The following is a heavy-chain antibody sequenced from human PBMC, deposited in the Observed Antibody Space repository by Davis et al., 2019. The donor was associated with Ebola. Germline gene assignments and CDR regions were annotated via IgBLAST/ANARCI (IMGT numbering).Heavy chain of an antibody. CDR2: VTSSGGGT. D-gene: IGHD3-10*01. CDR3: ARDGGRHYYYYYGMDV. J-gene: IGHJ6*04. CDR1: GFTFGSYA. Sequence: GGSLRLSCAASGFTFGSYAMTWARQAPGKGLEWVSAVTSSGGGTYYADSVKGRFTISRDNAKNSLYLQMNSLRDEDTAVYYCARDGGRHYYYYYGMDVWGKGTTVTVSS. V-gene: IGHV3-23*01.